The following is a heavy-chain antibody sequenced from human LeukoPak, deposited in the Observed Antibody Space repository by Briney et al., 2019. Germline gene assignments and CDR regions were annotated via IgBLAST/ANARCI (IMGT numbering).Heavy chain of an antibody. V-gene: IGHV3-30*18. Sequence: GGSLRLSCAASGFTFSSYGMHWVRQAPGKGLDWVAVISYDGNNEYYADSVKGRFTISRDNSKNTLYVQMNSLRAEDTAVYYCAKDEAPYCSSTNCYASYFRYWGQGTLVTVSS. CDR2: ISYDGNNE. CDR3: AKDEAPYCSSTNCYASYFRY. CDR1: GFTFSSYG. D-gene: IGHD2-2*01. J-gene: IGHJ4*02.